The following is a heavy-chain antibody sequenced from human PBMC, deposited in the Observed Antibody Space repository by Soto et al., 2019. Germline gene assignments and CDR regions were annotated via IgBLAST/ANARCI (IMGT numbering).Heavy chain of an antibody. Sequence: GGSLRLSCAASGFTFSSYSMNWVRQAPGKGLEWVSSISSSSSYIYYADSVKGRFTISRDNAKNSLYLQMNSLRAEDTAVYYCARDPPYDILTGYGPDYWGQGTLVTVSS. V-gene: IGHV3-21*01. CDR1: GFTFSSYS. CDR2: ISSSSSYI. CDR3: ARDPPYDILTGYGPDY. J-gene: IGHJ4*02. D-gene: IGHD3-9*01.